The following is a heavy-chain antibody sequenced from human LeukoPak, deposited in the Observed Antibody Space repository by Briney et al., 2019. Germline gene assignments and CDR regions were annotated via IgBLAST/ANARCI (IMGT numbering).Heavy chain of an antibody. V-gene: IGHV4-34*01. CDR2: INHSGST. CDR1: GGSFSGYY. D-gene: IGHD5-12*01. CDR3: ARVVIGGYDPPIPWYFDY. Sequence: SETLSLTCAVYGGSFSGYYWSWIRQPPGKGLEWIGEINHSGSTNYNPSLKSRVTISVDTSKNQFSPKLSSVTAADTAVYYCARVVIGGYDPPIPWYFDYWGQGTLVTVSS. J-gene: IGHJ4*02.